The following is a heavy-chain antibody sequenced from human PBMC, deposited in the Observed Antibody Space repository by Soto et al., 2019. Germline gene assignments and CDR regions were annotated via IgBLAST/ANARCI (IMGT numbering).Heavy chain of an antibody. Sequence: PGGSLRLSCAASGFTFSASWMNWVRQPPGKGLEWVASIRQDGAETYYVDSVKGRFTISKDNAKNSLYLEMNSLRVEDTAVYYRVRERWEENWGQGTLVTVSS. V-gene: IGHV3-7*03. CDR2: IRQDGAET. CDR1: GFTFSASW. J-gene: IGHJ4*02. CDR3: VRERWEEN. D-gene: IGHD1-26*01.